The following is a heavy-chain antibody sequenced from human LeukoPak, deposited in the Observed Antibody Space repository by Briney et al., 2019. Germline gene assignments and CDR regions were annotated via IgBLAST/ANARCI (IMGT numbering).Heavy chain of an antibody. CDR1: GFTFSSYA. V-gene: IGHV3-64D*06. Sequence: GGSLRLSCSASGFTFSSYAMHWVRQAPGKGLEYVSAISSNGGSTYYADSVKGRFTISRDNSKNTLYLQMSSLRAEDTAVYYCVKGGSSSWYPFDYWGQGTPVTVSS. CDR3: VKGGSSSWYPFDY. J-gene: IGHJ4*02. CDR2: ISSNGGST. D-gene: IGHD6-13*01.